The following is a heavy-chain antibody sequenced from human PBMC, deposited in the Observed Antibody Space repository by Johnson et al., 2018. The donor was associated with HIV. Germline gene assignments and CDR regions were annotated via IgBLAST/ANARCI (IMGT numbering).Heavy chain of an antibody. CDR2: IGTAGDT. V-gene: IGHV3-13*01. CDR3: AKDPSYIVATAMTDAFDI. J-gene: IGHJ3*02. CDR1: GFTLSRYD. Sequence: VQLVESGGGLVQPGGSLRLSCAASGFTLSRYDMHWVRQATGKGLAWVSAIGTAGDTYYPGSVKGRFTISRENAKNSLYLQMNSLRAGDTAVYYCAKDPSYIVATAMTDAFDIWGQGTMVTVSS. D-gene: IGHD5-12*01.